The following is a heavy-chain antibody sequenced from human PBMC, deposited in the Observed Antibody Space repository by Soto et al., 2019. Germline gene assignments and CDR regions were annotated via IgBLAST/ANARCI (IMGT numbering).Heavy chain of an antibody. CDR2: IFSGGTT. Sequence: EVQLVESGEGLIQPGGSLRLSCAASGFTVTSNYMSWVRQAPGKGLEWVSVIFSGGTTHYADSVKGRFTISRDNSKNTLYLQMSSLRVDDTAVYYCAREPRGGHNFDYWGQGTLVTVSS. J-gene: IGHJ4*02. D-gene: IGHD3-10*01. V-gene: IGHV3-53*01. CDR1: GFTVTSNY. CDR3: AREPRGGHNFDY.